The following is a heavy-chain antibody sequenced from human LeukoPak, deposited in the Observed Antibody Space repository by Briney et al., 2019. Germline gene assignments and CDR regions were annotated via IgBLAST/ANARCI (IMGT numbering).Heavy chain of an antibody. J-gene: IGHJ3*02. CDR2: ISAYNGNT. CDR3: ARGGHYYDSSGQSDAFDI. CDR1: GGTFSSYA. Sequence: ASVKVSCKASGGTFSSYAISWVRQAPGQGLEWMGWISAYNGNTNYAQKLQGRVTMTTDTSTSTAYMELRSLRSDDTAVYYCARGGHYYDSSGQSDAFDIWGQGTMVTVSS. V-gene: IGHV1-18*01. D-gene: IGHD3-22*01.